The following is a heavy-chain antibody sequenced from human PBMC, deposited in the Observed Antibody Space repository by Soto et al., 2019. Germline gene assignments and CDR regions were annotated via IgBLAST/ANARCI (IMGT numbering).Heavy chain of an antibody. Sequence: GGSLRLSCAASGFTFSSYGMHWVRQAPGKGLEWVAVISYDGSNKYYADSVKGRFTISRDNSKNTLYLQMNSLRAEDTAGYYCGSYRHWGQGTLVTVSS. V-gene: IGHV3-30*03. CDR1: GFTFSSYG. J-gene: IGHJ4*02. D-gene: IGHD3-16*02. CDR3: GSYRH. CDR2: ISYDGSNK.